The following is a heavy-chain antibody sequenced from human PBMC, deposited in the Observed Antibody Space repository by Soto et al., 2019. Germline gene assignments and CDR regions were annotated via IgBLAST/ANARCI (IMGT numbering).Heavy chain of an antibody. CDR3: ARLGAGEGYHFWSGYHPGMDV. Sequence: GASVKVSCKASGGTFSSYAISWVRQAPGQGLEWMGWMNPNSSKTGYAQKIKGKVTMTRNNSISTAYIELSSLRSEDTGVYYFARLGAGEGYHFWSGYHPGMDVWGQGTTGTVSS. D-gene: IGHD3-3*01. V-gene: IGHV1-8*02. CDR2: MNPNSSKT. J-gene: IGHJ6*02. CDR1: GGTFSSYA.